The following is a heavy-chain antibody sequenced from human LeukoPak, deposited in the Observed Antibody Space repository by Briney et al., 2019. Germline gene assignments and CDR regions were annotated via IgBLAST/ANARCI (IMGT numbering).Heavy chain of an antibody. Sequence: ASVKVSCKVSGDTLTELFMHWVRQAPGKGLEWMGGFDPEVGETIYAQKFQGRVTMTEDTSTDTAYMELNSLRSEDTAVYYCATDSFWSGYSFDYWGQGTLVTVSS. D-gene: IGHD3-3*01. CDR1: GDTLTELF. CDR3: ATDSFWSGYSFDY. CDR2: FDPEVGET. V-gene: IGHV1-24*01. J-gene: IGHJ4*02.